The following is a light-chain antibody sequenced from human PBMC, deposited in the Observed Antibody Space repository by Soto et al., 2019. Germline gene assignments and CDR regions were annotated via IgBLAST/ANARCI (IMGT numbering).Light chain of an antibody. V-gene: IGLV2-14*03. Sequence: QSVLTQPVSVSGSPGQSITISCTGTSSDVGGYNYVSWYQQHPGKAPKFMIYNVDNRPSGVSNRFSGSKSGNTASLTISGLQAEDEADYYCSSYTSSNTWVFGGGTQVTVL. J-gene: IGLJ3*02. CDR2: NVD. CDR1: SSDVGGYNY. CDR3: SSYTSSNTWV.